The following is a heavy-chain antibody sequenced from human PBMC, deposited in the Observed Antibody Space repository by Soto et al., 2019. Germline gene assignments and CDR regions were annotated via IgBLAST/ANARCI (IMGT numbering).Heavy chain of an antibody. Sequence: ASVKVSCKASVYTFTIYVIIWVRHAPGQGLERMGWISAYNGNTNYAQKLQGRVTMTTDTSTSTAYMELRSLRSDDTAVYYCARVEDFWSGYSYWYFDLWGRGTLVTVSS. CDR2: ISAYNGNT. V-gene: IGHV1-18*01. CDR3: ARVEDFWSGYSYWYFDL. CDR1: VYTFTIYV. J-gene: IGHJ2*01. D-gene: IGHD3-3*01.